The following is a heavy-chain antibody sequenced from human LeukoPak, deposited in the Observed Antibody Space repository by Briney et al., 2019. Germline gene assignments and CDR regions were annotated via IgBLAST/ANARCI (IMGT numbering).Heavy chain of an antibody. D-gene: IGHD2-2*02. CDR1: GFTFSTYA. Sequence: GGSLRLSCAASGFTFSTYAMNWIRQAPGKGLEWVSFISSSSSIIHYADSVKGRFTISRDDAKNSLYLQMNSLRAEDTAVYYCAREGRCSSTSCHSFDYWGQGTLVTVSS. V-gene: IGHV3-48*04. J-gene: IGHJ4*02. CDR3: AREGRCSSTSCHSFDY. CDR2: ISSSSSII.